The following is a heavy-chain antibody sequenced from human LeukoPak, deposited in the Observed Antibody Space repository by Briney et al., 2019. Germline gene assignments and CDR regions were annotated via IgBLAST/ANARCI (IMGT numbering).Heavy chain of an antibody. CDR1: GFTFSSFS. Sequence: PGGSLRLSCAASGFTFSSFSMNWVRQGPGKGLEWISYISASASNIQYGDSVKGRFTVSRDNAENSLYLQMNSLRAEDTAVYYCGSSRGRGITNFGAPRPAFDSWGQGALVTVSS. CDR2: ISASASNI. D-gene: IGHD3-3*01. J-gene: IGHJ5*01. CDR3: GSSRGRGITNFGAPRPAFDS. V-gene: IGHV3-48*01.